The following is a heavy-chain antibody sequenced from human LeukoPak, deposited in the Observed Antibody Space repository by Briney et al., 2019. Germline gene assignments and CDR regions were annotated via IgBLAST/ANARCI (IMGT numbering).Heavy chain of an antibody. CDR2: ISGYNGNT. CDR1: GYTFTSYG. Sequence: GASVKVSCKASGYTFTSYGISWVRQAPGQGLEWMGWISGYNGNTNYVQKLQGRVTMTTDTSTSTAYMELRSLRSDDTAVYYCASGLAGSLYYYYGMDVWGQGTTVTVSS. J-gene: IGHJ6*02. CDR3: ASGLAGSLYYYYGMDV. V-gene: IGHV1-18*01. D-gene: IGHD6-19*01.